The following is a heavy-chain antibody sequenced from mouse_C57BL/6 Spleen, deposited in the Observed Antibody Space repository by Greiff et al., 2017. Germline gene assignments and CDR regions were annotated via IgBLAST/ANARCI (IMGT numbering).Heavy chain of an antibody. Sequence: QVHVKQPGAELVKPGASVKMSCKASGYTFTSYWITWVKQRPGQGLEWIGDIYPGSGSTNYNEKFKSKATMTVDTSSSTAYMQLSSLTSEDSAVYYCARRYDYALAYWGQGTLVTVSA. CDR3: ARRYDYALAY. CDR2: IYPGSGST. V-gene: IGHV1-55*01. CDR1: GYTFTSYW. D-gene: IGHD2-4*01. J-gene: IGHJ3*01.